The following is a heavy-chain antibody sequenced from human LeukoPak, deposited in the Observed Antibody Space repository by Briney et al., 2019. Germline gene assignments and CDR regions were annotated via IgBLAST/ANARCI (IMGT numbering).Heavy chain of an antibody. V-gene: IGHV3-21*01. CDR2: ISSSSSYI. Sequence: GGSLRLSCAASGFTFSTNSMNWVRQAPGKGLEWVSSISSSSSYIYYADSVKGRFTISRDNAKNSLYLQMNSLRAEDTAVYYCAELGITMIGGVWGKGTTVTISS. D-gene: IGHD3-10*02. J-gene: IGHJ6*04. CDR3: AELGITMIGGV. CDR1: GFTFSTNS.